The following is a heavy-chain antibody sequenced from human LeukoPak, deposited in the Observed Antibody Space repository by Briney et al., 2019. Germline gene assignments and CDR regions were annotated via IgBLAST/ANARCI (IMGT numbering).Heavy chain of an antibody. D-gene: IGHD3-9*01. CDR3: ARDLIVINFEWHHWYFDL. V-gene: IGHV3-30*10. CDR1: GFAFNTYS. Sequence: GGSLRLSSAASGFAFNTYSLHWVRQAPDTGLEWMAGISSDGSKTYYTHSVQDRFTISRDNSKNTLYLQMNSLRAEDTAVYYCARDLIVINFEWHHWYFDLWGRGTLVTVSS. CDR2: ISSDGSKT. J-gene: IGHJ2*01.